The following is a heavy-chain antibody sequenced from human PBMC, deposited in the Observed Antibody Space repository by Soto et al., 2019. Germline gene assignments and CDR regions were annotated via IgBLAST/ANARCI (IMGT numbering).Heavy chain of an antibody. J-gene: IGHJ4*02. Sequence: GGSLRLSCAASRFTVSRNYMSWVRQAPGKGLEWVSVIYSGDTTYYADSVKGRFTISRDNSKNTLYLQMNSLRAEDTAVYYCARNYYDSGGGFDYWGQGNLVTVSS. D-gene: IGHD3-22*01. CDR1: RFTVSRNY. V-gene: IGHV3-53*01. CDR3: ARNYYDSGGGFDY. CDR2: IYSGDTT.